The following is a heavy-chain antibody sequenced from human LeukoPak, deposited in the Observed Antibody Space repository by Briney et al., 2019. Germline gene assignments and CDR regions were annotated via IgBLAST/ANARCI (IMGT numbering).Heavy chain of an antibody. Sequence: GGSLRLSCAASGFTFSSYSMNWVRQAPGKGLEWVSSISSSSSYIYYADSVKGRFTISRDNAKNSLYLQMNSLRAEDTAVYYCARSTVRQGGITMVRGAYYYYGMDVWGQGTTVTVSS. CDR1: GFTFSSYS. D-gene: IGHD3-10*01. V-gene: IGHV3-21*01. CDR3: ARSTVRQGGITMVRGAYYYYGMDV. CDR2: ISSSSSYI. J-gene: IGHJ6*02.